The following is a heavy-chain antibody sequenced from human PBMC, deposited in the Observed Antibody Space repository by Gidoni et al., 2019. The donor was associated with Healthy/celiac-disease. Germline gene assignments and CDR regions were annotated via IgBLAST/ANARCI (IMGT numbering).Heavy chain of an antibody. D-gene: IGHD1-26*01. CDR2: INHSGST. CDR3: ASGGGSYWDYYYYGMDV. CDR1: GGSSSGYY. V-gene: IGHV4-34*01. J-gene: IGHJ6*02. Sequence: QVQLQQWGAGLLKHSETLSLTCAVYGGSSSGYYWSWIRQPPGKGLEWIGEINHSGSTNYNPSLKSRVTISVDTSKNQFSLKLSSVTAADTAVYYCASGGGSYWDYYYYGMDVWGQGTTVTVSS.